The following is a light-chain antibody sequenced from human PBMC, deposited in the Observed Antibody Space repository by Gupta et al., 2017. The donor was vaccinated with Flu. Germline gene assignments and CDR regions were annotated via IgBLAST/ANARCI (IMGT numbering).Light chain of an antibody. J-gene: IGKJ4*01. CDR1: QSISSY. Sequence: AXXGDRVTITCRASQSISSYLNWYQQKPGKAPKLLIYAASSLQSGVPSRFSGSGSGTDFTLTISSLQPEDFATYYCQQSYSTPLTFGGGTKVEIK. CDR3: QQSYSTPLT. V-gene: IGKV1-39*01. CDR2: AAS.